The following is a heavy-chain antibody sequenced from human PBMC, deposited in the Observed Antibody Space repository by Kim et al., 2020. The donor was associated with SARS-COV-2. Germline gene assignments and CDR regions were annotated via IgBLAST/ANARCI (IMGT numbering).Heavy chain of an antibody. J-gene: IGHJ4*02. CDR3: ARLQQQLETVD. V-gene: IGHV4-39*01. Sequence: SETLSLTCTVSGGAISSSSYYWGWIRQPPGKGLEWIGSIYYSGSTYYNPSLKSRVTISVDTTKNQFYLKLSSVTAADTAVYYCARLQQQLETVDWGQGTLLTVSS. CDR2: IYYSGST. CDR1: GGAISSSSYY. D-gene: IGHD6-13*01.